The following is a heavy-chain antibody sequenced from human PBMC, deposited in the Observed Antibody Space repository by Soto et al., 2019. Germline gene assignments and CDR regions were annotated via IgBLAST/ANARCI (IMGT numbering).Heavy chain of an antibody. Sequence: SETLSLTCTVSGGSISSGDYYWSWIRQPPGKGLEWIGYIYYSGSTNYNPSLKSRVTISVDTSKNQFSLKLSSVTAADTAVYYCAREASDGDFDYWGQGTLVTVSS. J-gene: IGHJ4*02. CDR3: AREASDGDFDY. V-gene: IGHV4-30-4*02. CDR1: GGSISSGDYY. CDR2: IYYSGST. D-gene: IGHD2-8*01.